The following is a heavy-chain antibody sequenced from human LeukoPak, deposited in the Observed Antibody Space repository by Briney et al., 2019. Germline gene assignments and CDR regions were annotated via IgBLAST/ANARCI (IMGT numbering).Heavy chain of an antibody. J-gene: IGHJ4*02. Sequence: GGSLRLSCAAAGFSFSSYPMNWVCQAPGKGLEWISHISSDGNTESYVDAPRGRFTMSRDNAKNSLFLLINSLRVEDTAVYYCARDSVNGPFVISLDLWGQGALVTVSS. D-gene: IGHD2-8*01. CDR2: ISSDGNTE. V-gene: IGHV3-48*03. CDR3: ARDSVNGPFVISLDL. CDR1: GFSFSSYP.